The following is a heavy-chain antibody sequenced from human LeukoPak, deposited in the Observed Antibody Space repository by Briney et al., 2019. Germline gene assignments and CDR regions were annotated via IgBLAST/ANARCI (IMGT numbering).Heavy chain of an antibody. J-gene: IGHJ4*02. V-gene: IGHV4-39*01. Sequence: SETLSLTCTVSGGSISSSSYYWGWIRQPPGKGLEWIGSIYYSGSTNYNPSLKSRVTISVDTSKNQFSLKLSSVTAADTAVYYCARQRWDIVVVVAAPDYWGQGTLVTVSS. D-gene: IGHD2-15*01. CDR2: IYYSGST. CDR3: ARQRWDIVVVVAAPDY. CDR1: GGSISSSSYY.